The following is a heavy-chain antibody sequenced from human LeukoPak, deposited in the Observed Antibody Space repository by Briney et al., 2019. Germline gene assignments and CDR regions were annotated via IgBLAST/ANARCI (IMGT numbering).Heavy chain of an antibody. D-gene: IGHD2-8*01. CDR3: ARRYCPNGICYFDY. CDR2: IYYSGST. J-gene: IGHJ4*02. V-gene: IGHV4-59*01. Sequence: SETLSLTCTVSSGSINNYYWSGIRQPPGKGLEWIGYIYYSGSTNYNPSLKSRVTIAIDTSKMQFSLKLTSVTAADTAVYYCARRYCPNGICYFDYWGQGTLVTVSS. CDR1: SGSINNYY.